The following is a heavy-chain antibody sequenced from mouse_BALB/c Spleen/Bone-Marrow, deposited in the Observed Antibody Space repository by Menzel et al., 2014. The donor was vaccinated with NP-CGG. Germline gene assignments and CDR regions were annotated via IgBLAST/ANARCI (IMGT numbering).Heavy chain of an antibody. CDR2: VHPYNGGT. CDR3: AREGVRRLLLY. V-gene: IGHV1-19*01. Sequence: EVQLVESGPELVKPGASVKMSCKASGYTFTDYYMDWVKRSHGESFEWIGRVHPYNGGTSYNQKFKGKATLTVDESSSTAYMELNSLTSEDSAVYYCAREGVRRLLLYRGQGTTLTVSS. D-gene: IGHD2-3*01. CDR1: GYTFTDYY. J-gene: IGHJ2*01.